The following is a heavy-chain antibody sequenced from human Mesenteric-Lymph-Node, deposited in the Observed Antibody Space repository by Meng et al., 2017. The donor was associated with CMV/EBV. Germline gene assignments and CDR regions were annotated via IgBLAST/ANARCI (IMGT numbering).Heavy chain of an antibody. V-gene: IGHV3-30*02. J-gene: IGHJ3*02. Sequence: GGSLRLSCVASGFTFSSYGMHWVRQAPGKGLQWVAFIRYDGSDTYYADSVKGRFTISRDNSKNTLYLQMNSLRAEDTAVYYCAKDFIVGATRGNDAFDIWGHGTMVTVSS. CDR1: GFTFSSYG. CDR3: AKDFIVGATRGNDAFDI. D-gene: IGHD1-26*01. CDR2: IRYDGSDT.